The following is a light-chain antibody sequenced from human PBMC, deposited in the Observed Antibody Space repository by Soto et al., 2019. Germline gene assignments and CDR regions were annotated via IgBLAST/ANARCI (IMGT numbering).Light chain of an antibody. CDR3: LQHNNYPYT. J-gene: IGKJ2*01. CDR2: HAS. CDR1: PGIRND. V-gene: IGKV1-17*01. Sequence: DIQMTQSPSSLSASVGDRVTISCRASPGIRNDLGWYQQKPGKAPKRLIFHASSLESGVPSRFSGSGSGTDFTLTISSLQPEDFAIYYRLQHNNYPYTFGQGTNLEIK.